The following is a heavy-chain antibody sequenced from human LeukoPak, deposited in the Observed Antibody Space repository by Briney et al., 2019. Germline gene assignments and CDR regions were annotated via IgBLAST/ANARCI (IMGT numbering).Heavy chain of an antibody. Sequence: ASVKLSSKASGYKFDGYHMNWGRQAPGQGLEWMGGVNPNNGDTNYAPKFQGRVILTRDPSISTAYLELTSLKFDDTAVYDCTRGGSWFDSWGQGSLVTVSS. V-gene: IGHV1-2*02. D-gene: IGHD3-16*01. CDR3: TRGGSWFDS. J-gene: IGHJ5*01. CDR1: GYKFDGYH. CDR2: VNPNNGDT.